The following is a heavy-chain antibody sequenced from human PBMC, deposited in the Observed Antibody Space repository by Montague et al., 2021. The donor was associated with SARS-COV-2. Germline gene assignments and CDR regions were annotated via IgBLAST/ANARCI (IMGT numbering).Heavy chain of an antibody. V-gene: IGHV3-30*04. Sequence: SLRLSCAASGFIFSNFSFHWVRQAPGKGLEWLAIITYDEIEKTYADSVKGRFTISRDNSKNTLYLRMNSLTPEDTAVYYCARDRVRADYGDRFDLWGQGTLVTVSS. J-gene: IGHJ3*01. CDR3: ARDRVRADYGDRFDL. D-gene: IGHD4/OR15-4a*01. CDR2: ITYDEIEK. CDR1: GFIFSNFS.